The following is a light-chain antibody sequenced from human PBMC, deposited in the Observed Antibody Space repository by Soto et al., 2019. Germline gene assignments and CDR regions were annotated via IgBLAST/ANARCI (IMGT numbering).Light chain of an antibody. J-gene: IGKJ1*01. CDR3: QQYGSSPGT. CDR1: QSVSSSY. Sequence: EIVMTQSPATLSVATGERATLSCRASQSVSSSYLAWYQQKPGQAPRLLIYGASSRATGIPDRFSGSGSGTDFTLTISRLEPEDFAVYYCQQYGSSPGTFGQGT. V-gene: IGKV3-20*01. CDR2: GAS.